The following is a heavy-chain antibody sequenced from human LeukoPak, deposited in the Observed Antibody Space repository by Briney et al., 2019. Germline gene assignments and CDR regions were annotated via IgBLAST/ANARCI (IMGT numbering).Heavy chain of an antibody. V-gene: IGHV1-18*01. CDR1: GGTFSSYA. D-gene: IGHD2-2*02. J-gene: IGHJ3*02. CDR3: ARDQGYCSSTSCYKDAFDI. CDR2: ISAYNGNT. Sequence: GASVKVSCKASGGTFSSYAISWVRQAPGQGLEWMGWISAYNGNTNYAQKPQGRVTMTTDTSTSTAYMELRSLRSDDTAVYYCARDQGYCSSTSCYKDAFDIWGQGTMVTVSS.